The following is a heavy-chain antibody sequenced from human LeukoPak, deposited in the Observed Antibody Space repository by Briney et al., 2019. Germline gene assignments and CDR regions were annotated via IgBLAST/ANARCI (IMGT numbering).Heavy chain of an antibody. D-gene: IGHD3-16*02. CDR1: GFTFGSYW. V-gene: IGHV3-7*03. CDR3: ARGGYCYRH. Sequence: GGSLRLSCVASGFTFGSYWMSWVRQATGRAPECVSHIYQVGGEKYYVDSVKGRFTRPRDNAKKSVYLQMNSLRDEDTALYYCARGGYCYRHWGQGTLVTVSP. J-gene: IGHJ4*02. CDR2: IYQVGGEK.